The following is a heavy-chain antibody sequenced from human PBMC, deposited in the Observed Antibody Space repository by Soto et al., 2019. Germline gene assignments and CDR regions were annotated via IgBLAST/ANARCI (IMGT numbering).Heavy chain of an antibody. D-gene: IGHD3-3*01. CDR2: IGGRGSST. Sequence: EVQLLESGGGLVQPGGSLRLSCVASGFTFNNYAMSWVRQAAGKGLEWVSAIGGRGSSTYYADSVKGRFTISRDNSKNTLYLHMDSLRAEDTALYYCAKDSDYYDFWSAVLDYWGQGTLVTVSS. J-gene: IGHJ4*02. CDR1: GFTFNNYA. CDR3: AKDSDYYDFWSAVLDY. V-gene: IGHV3-23*01.